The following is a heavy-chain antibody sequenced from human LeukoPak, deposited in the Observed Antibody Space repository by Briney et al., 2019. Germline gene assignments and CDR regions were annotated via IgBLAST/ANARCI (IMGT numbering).Heavy chain of an antibody. Sequence: KPSETLSLTCTVSGGSISSYYWSWIRQPADKRLECIGRIYTSGSTNYNPSLKSRVTMSVDTSQNQFSLKLSAVTAADTAVYYCARGPQNSGSYYAYFDYWGQGTLVTVSS. V-gene: IGHV4-4*07. CDR2: IYTSGST. CDR1: GGSISSYY. CDR3: ARGPQNSGSYYAYFDY. D-gene: IGHD1-26*01. J-gene: IGHJ4*02.